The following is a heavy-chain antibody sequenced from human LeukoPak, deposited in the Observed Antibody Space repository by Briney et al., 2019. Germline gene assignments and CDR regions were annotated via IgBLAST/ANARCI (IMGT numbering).Heavy chain of an antibody. V-gene: IGHV5-51*01. CDR3: ARQRGLVSTLTELGDY. D-gene: IGHD5/OR15-5a*01. CDR1: GYSFTSYW. CDR2: IYPGDSDT. J-gene: IGHJ4*02. Sequence: GESLKISCKGSGYSFTSYWIGWVRQMPGKGLEWMGIIYPGDSDTRYSPSFQGQVTISADKSISTAYLQWSTLKASDTAIYYCARQRGLVSTLTELGDYWGQGTLVTVSS.